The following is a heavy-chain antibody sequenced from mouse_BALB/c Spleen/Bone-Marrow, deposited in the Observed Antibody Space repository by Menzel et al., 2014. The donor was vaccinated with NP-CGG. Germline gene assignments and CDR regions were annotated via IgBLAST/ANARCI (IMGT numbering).Heavy chain of an antibody. CDR1: GYAFSVYW. Sequence: QVQLQQSGAELVRPGSSVKISCKASGYAFSVYWMNWVKQRPGQGLEWMGQIYPGDGDTNYNGKFKGRATLTADKSSNTAYMQLSSLTSEDSAVYFCARVGIPVDYWGQGTTLTVSS. CDR3: ARVGIPVDY. CDR2: IYPGDGDT. V-gene: IGHV1-80*01. J-gene: IGHJ2*01. D-gene: IGHD3-1*01.